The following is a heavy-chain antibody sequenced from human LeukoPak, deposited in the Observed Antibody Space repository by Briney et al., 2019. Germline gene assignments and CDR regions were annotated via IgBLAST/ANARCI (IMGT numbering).Heavy chain of an antibody. D-gene: IGHD3-22*01. CDR2: ISSSSSTI. CDR3: ASLGGYYYNTDFDY. V-gene: IGHV3-48*01. CDR1: GFIFSSYA. Sequence: GGSLRLSCAASGFIFSSYAMSWVRQAPGKGLEWVSYISSSSSTIYYADSVKGRFTISRDNAKNSLYLQMNSLRAEDTAVYYCASLGGYYYNTDFDYWGQGTLVTVSS. J-gene: IGHJ4*02.